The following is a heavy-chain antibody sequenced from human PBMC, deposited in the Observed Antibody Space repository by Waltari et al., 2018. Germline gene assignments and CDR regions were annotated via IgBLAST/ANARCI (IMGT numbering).Heavy chain of an antibody. CDR1: GGSISSSSYY. CDR2: SYYSGST. CDR3: ARAYYDSSGYLDY. J-gene: IGHJ4*02. V-gene: IGHV4-39*07. D-gene: IGHD3-22*01. Sequence: QLQLQESGPGLVKPSETLSLTCTVSGGSISSSSYYWGWIRQPPGKGLEWIGSSYYSGSTYYNPSLKSRVTISVDTSKNQFSLKLSSVTAADTAVYYCARAYYDSSGYLDYWGQGTLVTVSS.